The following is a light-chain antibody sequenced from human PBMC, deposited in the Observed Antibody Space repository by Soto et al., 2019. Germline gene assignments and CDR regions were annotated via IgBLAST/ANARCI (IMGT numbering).Light chain of an antibody. CDR3: SSYTTSSTLV. V-gene: IGLV2-18*02. CDR2: EVS. J-gene: IGLJ2*01. Sequence: QPVLTQPPSVSGSPGQSVTISCTGTSSDVGYYNRVSWYQQPPGTAPKLMVFEVSNRPSGVPDRFSGSKSGNTASLTISGLQAEDEADYYCSSYTTSSTLVFGGGTKLTVL. CDR1: SSDVGYYNR.